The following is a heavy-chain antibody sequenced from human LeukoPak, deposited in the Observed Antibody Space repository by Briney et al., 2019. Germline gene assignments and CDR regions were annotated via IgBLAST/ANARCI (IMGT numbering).Heavy chain of an antibody. CDR3: TTQGTSGTGRVDY. Sequence: PGGSLRLSCAASGFTFSNAWMTWVRQAPGKGREWVGRNKSKTDGGSADYAAPVKGRFTISRDDSKNTLYLQMNSLKTEDTAVYYCTTQGTSGTGRVDYWGQGTLVTVSS. D-gene: IGHD1/OR15-1a*01. V-gene: IGHV3-15*01. J-gene: IGHJ4*02. CDR1: GFTFSNAW. CDR2: NKSKTDGGSA.